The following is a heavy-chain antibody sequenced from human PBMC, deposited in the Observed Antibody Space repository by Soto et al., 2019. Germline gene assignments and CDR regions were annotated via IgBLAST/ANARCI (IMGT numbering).Heavy chain of an antibody. V-gene: IGHV4-59*08. J-gene: IGHJ4*02. Sequence: QVQLPESGPGLVKPSETLSLTCTVSGGSISRYYWSWIRQPPGKGLEWIGYIYYSGSTNYNPSLKSRVTISVDTSKNQFSLKLSSVTAADTAVYYCARRWGRTFAYWGQGTLVTFAS. CDR2: IYYSGST. CDR3: ARRWGRTFAY. CDR1: GGSISRYY. D-gene: IGHD7-27*01.